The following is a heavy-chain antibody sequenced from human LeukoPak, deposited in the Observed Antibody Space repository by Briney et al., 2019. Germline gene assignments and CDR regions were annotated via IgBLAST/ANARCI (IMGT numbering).Heavy chain of an antibody. V-gene: IGHV1-69*06. D-gene: IGHD5-24*01. Sequence: ASVKVSCKTSVGTFSSYTITWVRQAPGQGLEWMGGIIPIFGTTNYAQKFQGRVTITADKSTSTAYMELSSLRSEDTAVYYCARGEMATINAFDIWGQGTMVTVSS. CDR3: ARGEMATINAFDI. CDR1: VGTFSSYT. J-gene: IGHJ3*02. CDR2: IIPIFGTT.